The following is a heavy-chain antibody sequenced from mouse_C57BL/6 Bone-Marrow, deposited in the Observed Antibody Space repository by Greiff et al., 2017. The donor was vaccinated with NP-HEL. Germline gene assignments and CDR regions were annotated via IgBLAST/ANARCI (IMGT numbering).Heavy chain of an antibody. D-gene: IGHD2-4*01. V-gene: IGHV1-55*01. CDR2: IYPGSGST. Sequence: QVQLQQPGAELVKPGASVKMSCKASGYTFTSYWITWVKQRPGQGLEWIGDIYPGSGSTNYNAEFKSKATRTVDTSSSTAYMQLSSLTSEDSAVYYCARSWVDYDWYFDVWGTGTTVTVSS. CDR3: ARSWVDYDWYFDV. J-gene: IGHJ1*03. CDR1: GYTFTSYW.